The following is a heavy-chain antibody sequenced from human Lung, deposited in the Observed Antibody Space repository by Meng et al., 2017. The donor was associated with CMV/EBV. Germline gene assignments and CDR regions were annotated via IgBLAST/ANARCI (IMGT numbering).Heavy chain of an antibody. J-gene: IGHJ4*02. D-gene: IGHD2-15*01. Sequence: VQRQEQGPGVVNPSQTLSLTCTVSVGSISSGDYYWSWIRQPPGKCLEWIGYIYYTGSTYYNPSLKSRVIISVDTSKNQFSLKLNSVTAADTAVYYCARVGGCSGGGCYHRLFDYWGQGTLVTVSS. CDR2: IYYTGST. V-gene: IGHV4-30-4*01. CDR3: ARVGGCSGGGCYHRLFDY. CDR1: VGSISSGDYY.